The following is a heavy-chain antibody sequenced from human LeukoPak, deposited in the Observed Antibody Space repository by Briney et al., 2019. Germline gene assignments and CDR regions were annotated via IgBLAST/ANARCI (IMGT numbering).Heavy chain of an antibody. D-gene: IGHD2-15*01. CDR3: ATVYCSGGSCYKDFQH. CDR2: FDPEDGET. CDR1: GYTLTELS. J-gene: IGHJ1*01. V-gene: IGHV1-24*01. Sequence: ASVKVSCKVSGYTLTELSMHWVRQAPGKGLEWMGGFDPEDGETIYAQKFQGRVTMTEDTSTDTAYMELSSLRSEDTAVYYCATVYCSGGSCYKDFQHWGQGTLVTVSS.